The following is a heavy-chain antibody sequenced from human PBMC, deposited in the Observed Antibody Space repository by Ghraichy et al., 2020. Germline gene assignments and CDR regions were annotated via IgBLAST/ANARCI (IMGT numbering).Heavy chain of an antibody. CDR3: ARGHNSAFDI. D-gene: IGHD2/OR15-2a*01. V-gene: IGHV6-1*01. CDR1: GDSVSSNNVA. CDR2: TYYESKWYN. Sequence: SQTLSLTCAISGDSVSSNNVAWNWIRQSPSRGLEWLRRTYYESKWYNDYAVSVRSRITVNPDTSKNQISLQLNSLTPEDPAVYYCARGHNSAFDIWGQGTMVTVSS. J-gene: IGHJ3*02.